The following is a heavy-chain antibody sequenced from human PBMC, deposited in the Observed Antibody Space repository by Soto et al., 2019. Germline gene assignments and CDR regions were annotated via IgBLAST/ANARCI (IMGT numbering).Heavy chain of an antibody. CDR2: TYYRSKWTN. CDR1: GYSVSRISAS. V-gene: IGHV6-1*01. J-gene: IGHJ4*02. CDR3: VRGYSSSFDY. D-gene: IGHD2-15*01. Sequence: SQTLSSTCAIPGYSVSRISASWNWIRQSPSRGLEWLGRTYYRSKWTNDYAVSVKSRLTINPDTSKNQFSLQLSSVTPEDTAMYYGVRGYSSSFDYWGRGTLVTVSS.